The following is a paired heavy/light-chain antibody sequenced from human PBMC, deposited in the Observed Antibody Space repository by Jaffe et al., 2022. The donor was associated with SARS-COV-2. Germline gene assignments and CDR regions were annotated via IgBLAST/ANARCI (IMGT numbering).Heavy chain of an antibody. V-gene: IGHV1-2*06. D-gene: IGHD2-8*01. CDR1: GYTFTGYY. CDR2: MNPTSGGS. J-gene: IGHJ4*02. CDR3: VKDLRRVYTQVGGTAVN. Sequence: QVQLVQSGAEVKRPGASVKVSCKASGYTFTGYYIHWVRQAPGQGLEWMGRMNPTSGGSNLAQKFQGKITLTRDTSINTAYMELSSLTSDDTAVYYCVKDLRRVYTQVGGTAVNWGQGTRVTVSS.
Light chain of an antibody. J-gene: IGKJ3*01. CDR3: QNHDDLALT. Sequence: DIQMTQSPSSLSASVGDRVTITCQANQDIKNYLNWYQQKPGKAPKLLISDASNLETGVPSRFSGSGSGTDFTLTINNLRPEDVATYYCQNHDDLALTFGPGTKVDIK. CDR2: DAS. CDR1: QDIKNY. V-gene: IGKV1-33*01.